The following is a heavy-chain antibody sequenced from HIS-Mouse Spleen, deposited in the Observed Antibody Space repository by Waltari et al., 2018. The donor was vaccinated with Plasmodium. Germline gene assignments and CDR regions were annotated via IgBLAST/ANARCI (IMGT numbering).Heavy chain of an antibody. CDR1: GGSLSSSPYY. Sequence: QLQLQESGPGLATPSATLSLPSPVSGGSLSSSPYYWCWLRQPPGKGREWIGSIYYSGVTYYNPSLKSRVTISVDTSKNQFSPKLSSVTAADTAVYYCARDRITGTSYFDYWGQGTLVTVSS. J-gene: IGHJ4*02. D-gene: IGHD1-20*01. CDR2: IYYSGVT. V-gene: IGHV4-39*07. CDR3: ARDRITGTSYFDY.